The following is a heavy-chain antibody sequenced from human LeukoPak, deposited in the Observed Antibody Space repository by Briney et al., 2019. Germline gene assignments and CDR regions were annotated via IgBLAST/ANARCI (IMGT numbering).Heavy chain of an antibody. CDR2: IYYSGST. D-gene: IGHD3-16*01. V-gene: IGHV4-59*01. J-gene: IGHJ4*02. CDR3: ARAVITFGGAVAKGFDC. Sequence: NPSETLSLTCTVSGGSFSTYYWSWIRQPPGKGLEWIGYIYYSGSTDYNPSLKSRVTMSLDTSKNQFSLNLSSVTAADTAIYYCARAVITFGGAVAKGFDCWGQGTLVTVSS. CDR1: GGSFSTYY.